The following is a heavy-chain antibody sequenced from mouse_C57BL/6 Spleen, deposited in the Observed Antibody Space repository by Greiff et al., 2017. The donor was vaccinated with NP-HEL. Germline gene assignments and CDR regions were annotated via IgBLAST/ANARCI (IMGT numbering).Heavy chain of an antibody. J-gene: IGHJ1*03. CDR3: ARNWDEGYFDV. CDR1: GFTFSDYG. D-gene: IGHD4-1*01. CDR2: ISNLAYSI. V-gene: IGHV5-15*01. Sequence: EVKLMESGGGLVQPGGSLKLSCAASGFTFSDYGMAWVRQAPRKGPEWVAFISNLAYSIYYADTVTGRFTISRENAKNTLYLEMSSLRSEDTAMYYCARNWDEGYFDVWGTGTTVTVSS.